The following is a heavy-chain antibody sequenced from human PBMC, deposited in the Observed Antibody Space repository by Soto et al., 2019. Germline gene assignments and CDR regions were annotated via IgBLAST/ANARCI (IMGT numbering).Heavy chain of an antibody. D-gene: IGHD3-3*01. Sequence: EVQLVASGGVVVQPGGSLRLSCTASGFTFHDYSMHWVRQAPGKGLEWVSLITWDGGNTYYADSVKGRFTISRDNSKNSLYLQMNSLRIEDTALYYCAKELRFLEWLPLLDYWGQGTLVTVSS. CDR1: GFTFHDYS. CDR3: AKELRFLEWLPLLDY. CDR2: ITWDGGNT. J-gene: IGHJ4*02. V-gene: IGHV3-43*01.